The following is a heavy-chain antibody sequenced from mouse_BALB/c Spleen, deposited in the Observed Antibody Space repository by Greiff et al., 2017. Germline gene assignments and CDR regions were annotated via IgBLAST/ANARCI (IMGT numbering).Heavy chain of an antibody. CDR1: GYTFTSYW. Sequence: VQLQQPGAELVKPGASVKLSCKASGYTFTSYWMHWVKQRPGQGLEWIGEINPSNGRTNYNEKFKSKATLTVDKSSSTAYMQLSSLTSEDSAVYYCARYYEEDAMDYWGQGTSVTVAS. J-gene: IGHJ4*01. V-gene: IGHV1S81*02. CDR3: ARYYEEDAMDY. D-gene: IGHD2-4*01. CDR2: INPSNGRT.